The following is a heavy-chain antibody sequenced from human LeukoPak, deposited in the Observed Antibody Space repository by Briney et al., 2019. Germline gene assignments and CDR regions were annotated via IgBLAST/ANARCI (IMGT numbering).Heavy chain of an antibody. CDR2: ISSNGGST. CDR1: GFTFSSYA. D-gene: IGHD3-16*01. V-gene: IGHV3-64D*06. Sequence: GGYLRLSCSASGFTFSSYAMDWVRQAPGKGLEYVSTISSNGGSTYYAGSVKGRFTISRDDSKNTLYLRMSSLRAEDTAVYYCVKEGDYGYYFDYWGQGTLVTVSS. CDR3: VKEGDYGYYFDY. J-gene: IGHJ4*02.